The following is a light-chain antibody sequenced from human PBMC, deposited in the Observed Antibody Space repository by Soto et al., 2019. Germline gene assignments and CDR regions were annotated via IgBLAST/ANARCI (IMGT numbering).Light chain of an antibody. Sequence: ETVMTQSPATLSVSPGEGATLSCRASQSVSSNLVWYQHRPGQAPRLLIYGASTRATDIPARFSGSGSGTEFTLTISSLQSEDYAVYYCQQRYTLITFGPGTKVDIK. J-gene: IGKJ3*01. CDR3: QQRYTLIT. CDR1: QSVSSN. CDR2: GAS. V-gene: IGKV3-15*01.